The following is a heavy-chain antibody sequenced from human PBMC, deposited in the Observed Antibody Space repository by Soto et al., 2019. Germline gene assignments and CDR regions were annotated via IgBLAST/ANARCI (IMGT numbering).Heavy chain of an antibody. Sequence: QVQLVQSGAEVKKPGASVKVSCKASGYTFTSYGISWVRQAPGQGLEWMGWISAYNGNTNDAQKLQGRVTMTADTSTSTAYMELRSMRSDDTALYYCAREGYYDRSCYSCYSYYGMDVWGQGSTVTVSS. CDR2: ISAYNGNT. CDR1: GYTFTSYG. D-gene: IGHD3-22*01. V-gene: IGHV1-18*01. J-gene: IGHJ6*02. CDR3: AREGYYDRSCYSCYSYYGMDV.